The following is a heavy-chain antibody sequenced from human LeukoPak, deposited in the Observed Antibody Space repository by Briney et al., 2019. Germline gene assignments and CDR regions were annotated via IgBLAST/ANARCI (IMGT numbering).Heavy chain of an antibody. D-gene: IGHD5-12*01. CDR3: ARATRGYYFDY. Sequence: PSETLSLTCAVSGGSISSGGYSWSCIRQPPGKGLEWIGYIYHSGSTYYNPSLKSRVTISVDRSKNQFSLKLSSVTAADTAVYYCARATRGYYFDYWGQGTLVTVSS. V-gene: IGHV4-30-2*01. J-gene: IGHJ4*02. CDR1: GGSISSGGYS. CDR2: IYHSGST.